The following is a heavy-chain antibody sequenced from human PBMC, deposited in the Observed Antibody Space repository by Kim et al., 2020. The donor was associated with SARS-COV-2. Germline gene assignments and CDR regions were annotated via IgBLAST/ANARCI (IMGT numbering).Heavy chain of an antibody. D-gene: IGHD6-19*01. V-gene: IGHV3-66*01. Sequence: DPGKGRFTISRENSKNTLYLQRNSLRAEDTAVYYCARAGYSSGWSGDLFDYWGQGTLVTVSS. CDR3: ARAGYSSGWSGDLFDY. J-gene: IGHJ4*02.